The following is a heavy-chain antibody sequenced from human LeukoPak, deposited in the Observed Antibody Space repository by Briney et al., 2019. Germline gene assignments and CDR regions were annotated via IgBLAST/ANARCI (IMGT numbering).Heavy chain of an antibody. CDR2: VYPGDSDI. CDR3: ARVDCSSGSCSLAGWFDP. J-gene: IGHJ5*02. CDR1: GYRFTIYW. V-gene: IGHV5-51*01. D-gene: IGHD2-15*01. Sequence: GEPLQISCKGSGYRFTIYWIAWVRQMPGKGLEWMGMVYPGDSDIIYNPSFRGQVTLSADKSISTAYLQWSSLQASDTGLYYCARVDCSSGSCSLAGWFDPWGQGTLVTVSS.